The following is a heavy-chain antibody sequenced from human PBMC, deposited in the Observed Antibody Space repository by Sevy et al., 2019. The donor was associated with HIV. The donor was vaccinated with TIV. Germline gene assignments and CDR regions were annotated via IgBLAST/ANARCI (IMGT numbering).Heavy chain of an antibody. Sequence: GGSLRLSCAASGFTFSAYYMTWIRQAPGKGLEWVSYISGAGTYTNYVESVKGRFTISRDNSKNSLYLQMNSLRAEDTAVYFCARSGSNYGDYYFDYWGQGILVTVSS. CDR3: ARSGSNYGDYYFDY. CDR2: ISGAGTYT. D-gene: IGHD4-17*01. V-gene: IGHV3-11*06. J-gene: IGHJ4*02. CDR1: GFTFSAYY.